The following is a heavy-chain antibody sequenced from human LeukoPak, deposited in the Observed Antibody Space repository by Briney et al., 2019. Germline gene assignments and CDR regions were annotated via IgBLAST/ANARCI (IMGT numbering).Heavy chain of an antibody. J-gene: IGHJ3*02. CDR2: IYYSGST. CDR3: ARVSDYYYDSSGYYGAFDI. Sequence: KSGGSLRLSCAASGFTFSSYWMSWVRQPPGKGLEWIGSIYYSGSTYYNPSLKSRVTISVDTSKNQFSLKLSSVTAADTAVYYCARVSDYYYDSSGYYGAFDIWGQGTMVTVSS. V-gene: IGHV4-4*02. D-gene: IGHD3-22*01. CDR1: GFTFSSYW.